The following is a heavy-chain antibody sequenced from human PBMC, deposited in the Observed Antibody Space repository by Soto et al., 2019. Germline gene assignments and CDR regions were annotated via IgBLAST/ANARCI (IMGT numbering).Heavy chain of an antibody. V-gene: IGHV4-39*01. J-gene: IGHJ4*02. CDR1: GGSISSTNYY. CDR2: IYYRGKS. CDR3: ERRGVGFLGLSKYYFDY. Sequence: PSETLSLTCTVSGGSISSTNYYWGWIRQTPGKGLEWIGSIYYRGKSHYNPSLKRRLTMSVDTSKNQFSLNLSPVTAAATAVYYCERRGVGFLGLSKYYFDYWGQGTPVTVSS. D-gene: IGHD1-26*01.